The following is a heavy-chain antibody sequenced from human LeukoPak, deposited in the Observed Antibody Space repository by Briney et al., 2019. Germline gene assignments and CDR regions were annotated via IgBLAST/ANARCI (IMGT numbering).Heavy chain of an antibody. J-gene: IGHJ3*02. V-gene: IGHV4-61*02. Sequence: PSQTLSLTCTVSGGSISSGSYYWSWIRQPAGKGLEWIGRIYTSGSTNYNPSLKSRVTISVDTSKNQFSLKLSSVTAADTAVYYCARAGTGGSYLIGAFDIWGQGTMVTVSS. CDR2: IYTSGST. CDR3: ARAGTGGSYLIGAFDI. D-gene: IGHD1-26*01. CDR1: GGSISSGSYY.